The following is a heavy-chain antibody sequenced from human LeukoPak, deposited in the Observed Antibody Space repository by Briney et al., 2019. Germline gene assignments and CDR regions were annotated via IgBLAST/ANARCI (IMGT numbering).Heavy chain of an antibody. J-gene: IGHJ4*02. CDR1: AYDFVCGR. CDR2: IKEDGSEK. Sequence: GGSPTLSYPTTAYDFVCGRRVWVGQARGKGLEWVANIKEDGSEKYYVDSVKGRFTVFRDNAKKSLYLQMNSLRDEDTAVYYCATPMRFDYWGQGTLVTVSS. CDR3: ATPMRFDY. V-gene: IGHV3-7*05.